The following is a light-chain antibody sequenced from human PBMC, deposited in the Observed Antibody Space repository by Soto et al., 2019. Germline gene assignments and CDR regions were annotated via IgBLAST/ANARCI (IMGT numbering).Light chain of an antibody. CDR1: QSISSW. V-gene: IGKV1-5*01. Sequence: DIQMTHSPSTLSACVGDIVTITCRASQSISSWLAWYQQKPGKAPKLLIYDASSLESGVPSRFSGSGSGTEFTLTISSLQPDDFATYYCQQYNSYTWTIGQGTKVDIK. J-gene: IGKJ1*01. CDR3: QQYNSYTWT. CDR2: DAS.